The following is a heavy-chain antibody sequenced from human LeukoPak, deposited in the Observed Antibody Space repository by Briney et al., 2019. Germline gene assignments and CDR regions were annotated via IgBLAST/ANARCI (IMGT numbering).Heavy chain of an antibody. CDR2: IYRSGST. Sequence: SETLSLTCTVSGYSINSGYYWVWIRQPPGKGLEWIGSIYRSGSTNYNPSLKSRVTISVDTSKNQFSLKVSSVTAADTAVYYCARYSSSLGWFDPWGQGTLVTVSS. V-gene: IGHV4-38-2*02. CDR1: GYSINSGYY. CDR3: ARYSSSLGWFDP. J-gene: IGHJ5*02. D-gene: IGHD6-6*01.